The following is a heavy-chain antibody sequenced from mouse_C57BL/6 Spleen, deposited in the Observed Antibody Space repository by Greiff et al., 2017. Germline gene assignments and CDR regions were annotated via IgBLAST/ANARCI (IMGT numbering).Heavy chain of an antibody. D-gene: IGHD1-1*01. CDR3: ARGGTTVVEN. J-gene: IGHJ2*01. V-gene: IGHV1-52*01. CDR2: IDPSDSET. CDR1: GYTFTSYW. Sequence: VQLKQPGAELVRPGSSVKLSCKASGYTFTSYWMHWVKQRPIQGLEWIGNIDPSDSETHYNQKFKDKATLTVDKSSSTAYMQLSSLTSEDSAVYYCARGGTTVVENWGQGTTLTVSS.